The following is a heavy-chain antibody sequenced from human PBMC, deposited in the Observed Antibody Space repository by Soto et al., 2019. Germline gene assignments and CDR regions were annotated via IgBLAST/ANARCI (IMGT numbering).Heavy chain of an antibody. J-gene: IGHJ4*02. Sequence: QVQLVESGGGVVQPGMSLRLSCAASGFTFSSYAMHWVRQAPGKGLEWVAVISYDGSNKYYADSVKGRFTISRDNSKNTLYLQMNSLRAEDTAVYYCARRKGPAALDYWGQGTLVTVSS. CDR1: GFTFSSYA. CDR2: ISYDGSNK. V-gene: IGHV3-30-3*01. D-gene: IGHD2-2*01. CDR3: ARRKGPAALDY.